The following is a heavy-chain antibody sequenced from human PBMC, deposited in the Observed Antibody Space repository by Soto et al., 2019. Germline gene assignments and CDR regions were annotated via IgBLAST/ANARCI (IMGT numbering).Heavy chain of an antibody. CDR1: GFNFNNFA. V-gene: IGHV3-64D*06. CDR3: VKRSRGDNYYYYNGVDV. CDR2: ISDSGGST. D-gene: IGHD3-16*01. J-gene: IGHJ6*02. Sequence: GGSLRLSCAGSGFNFNNFAMHWVRQAPGTGLEYVSSISDSGGSTFHADSVKGRFIISRDNSKGTLFLQMSSLRVEDTAVYYCVKRSRGDNYYYYNGVDVWGQGTTVTVSS.